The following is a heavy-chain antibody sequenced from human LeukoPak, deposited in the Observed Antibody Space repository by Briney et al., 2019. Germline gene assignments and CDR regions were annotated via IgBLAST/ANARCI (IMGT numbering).Heavy chain of an antibody. CDR1: GYTFTSYD. J-gene: IGHJ5*02. Sequence: GASVKVSCKASGYTFTSYDINWVRQATGQGLEWMGWINPNSGGTNYAQKFQGRVTMTRDTSISTAYMELSRLRSDDTAVYYCARESNITIFGVVIIWFDPWGQGTLVTVSS. CDR3: ARESNITIFGVVIIWFDP. D-gene: IGHD3-3*01. CDR2: INPNSGGT. V-gene: IGHV1-2*02.